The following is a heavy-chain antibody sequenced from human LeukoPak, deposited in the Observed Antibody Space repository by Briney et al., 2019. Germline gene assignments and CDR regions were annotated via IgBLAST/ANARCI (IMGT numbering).Heavy chain of an antibody. J-gene: IGHJ6*02. D-gene: IGHD6-6*01. CDR3: ARDRGGSSSSYYYYGMDV. CDR1: GFTFRNYV. CDR2: ISYDGSNK. Sequence: GGSLRLSCAASGFTFRNYVIHWVRQAPGKGLEWVAVISYDGSNKYYADSVKGRFTISRDNSKNTLYLQMNSLRAEDTAVYYCARDRGGSSSSYYYYGMDVWGQGTTVTVSS. V-gene: IGHV3-30-3*01.